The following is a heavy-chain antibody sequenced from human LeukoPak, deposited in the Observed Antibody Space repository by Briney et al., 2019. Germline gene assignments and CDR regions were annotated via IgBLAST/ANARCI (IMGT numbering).Heavy chain of an antibody. Sequence: SVKVSCKASVGTFSSYAISWVREAPGQGLEWMGGIIPSFGTANYAQKFQGRVTITADESTSTAYMELSSLRSEDTAVYYCARALLLFGGSYYFDTAFDIWGQGTMVTVSS. D-gene: IGHD1-26*01. J-gene: IGHJ3*02. CDR2: IIPSFGTA. CDR3: ARALLLFGGSYYFDTAFDI. V-gene: IGHV1-69*13. CDR1: VGTFSSYA.